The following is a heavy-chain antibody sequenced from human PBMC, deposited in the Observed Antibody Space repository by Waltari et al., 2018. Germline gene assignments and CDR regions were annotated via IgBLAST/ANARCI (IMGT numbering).Heavy chain of an antibody. D-gene: IGHD1-26*01. V-gene: IGHV1-2*02. CDR3: ARGSPIVGATNAFDI. J-gene: IGHJ3*02. CDR1: GYTFIDSY. Sequence: QVQLVQSGAEVKKPGASVMVSCKASGYTFIDSYMHWVRQAPGQGFEWMGWINPNSDDTNYAQKFRGRVTMTRDTSIRTAYMELSTLTSDDTGMYYCARGSPIVGATNAFDIWGQGTMVTVSS. CDR2: INPNSDDT.